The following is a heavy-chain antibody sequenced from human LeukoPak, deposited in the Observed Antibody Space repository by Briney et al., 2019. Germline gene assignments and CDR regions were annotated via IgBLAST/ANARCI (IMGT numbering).Heavy chain of an antibody. CDR2: INPNSGGT. Sequence: ASVKVSCKASGYTFTSYGISWVRQAPGQGLEWMGWINPNSGGTNYAQKFQGRVTMTRDTSISTAYMELSRLRSDDTAVYYCARYVGFGVVDVDAFDIWGQGTMVTVSS. D-gene: IGHD3-3*01. CDR1: GYTFTSYG. CDR3: ARYVGFGVVDVDAFDI. J-gene: IGHJ3*02. V-gene: IGHV1-2*02.